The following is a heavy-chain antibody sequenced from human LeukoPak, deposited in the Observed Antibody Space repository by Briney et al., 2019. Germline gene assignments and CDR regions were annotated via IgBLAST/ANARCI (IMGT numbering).Heavy chain of an antibody. CDR1: GGSFSGYY. CDR3: ARGKNNYFDY. CDR2: INHSGST. V-gene: IGHV4-34*01. J-gene: IGHJ4*02. Sequence: KSSETLSLTCAVYGGSFSGYYWSWIRQPPGKGPEWIGEINHSGSTNYNPSLKSRVTISVDTSKNQFSLKLSSVTAADTAVYYCARGKNNYFDYWGQGTLVTVSS.